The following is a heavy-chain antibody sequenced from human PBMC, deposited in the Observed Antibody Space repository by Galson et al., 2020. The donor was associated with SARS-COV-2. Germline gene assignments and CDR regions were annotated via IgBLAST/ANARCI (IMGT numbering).Heavy chain of an antibody. J-gene: IGHJ5*01. CDR1: GFAFSSYA. Sequence: GGSLRLSCEASGFAFSSYAMGWVRQVPGKGLEWASSLSGNGGVVSLADSVKGRFTISRDNSKNTAFLGMNSLRVEDSAIYYCAKLTDYNTGWLDFWGQGTLVTVSS. CDR3: AKLTDYNTGWLDF. D-gene: IGHD3-10*01. V-gene: IGHV3-23*01. CDR2: LSGNGGVV.